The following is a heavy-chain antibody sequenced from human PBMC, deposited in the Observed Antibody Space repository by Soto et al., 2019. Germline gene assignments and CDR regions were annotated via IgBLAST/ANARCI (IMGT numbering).Heavy chain of an antibody. CDR2: IIPIFGTA. CDR1: GGTFSSYA. D-gene: IGHD5-18*01. V-gene: IGHV1-69*13. Sequence: SVKVSCKASGGTFSSYAISWVRQAPGQGLEWMGGIIPIFGTANYAQKFQGRVTITADESTSTAYMELSSLRSEDTAVYYCARPTWIQLWDDAFDIWGQGTMVTVSS. CDR3: ARPTWIQLWDDAFDI. J-gene: IGHJ3*02.